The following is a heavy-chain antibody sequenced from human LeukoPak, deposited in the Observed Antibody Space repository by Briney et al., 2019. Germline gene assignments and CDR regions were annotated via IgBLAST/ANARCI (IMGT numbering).Heavy chain of an antibody. CDR3: ASAYSSSWYFDY. Sequence: GASVKVSCKTSGYTFTGYYIQWVRQAPGQGLEWMGYINPDSGGTNYAQKLQGRVTMTTDTSTSTAYMELRSLRSDDTAVYYCASAYSSSWYFDYWGQGTLVTVSS. V-gene: IGHV1-2*02. D-gene: IGHD6-13*01. CDR2: INPDSGGT. J-gene: IGHJ4*02. CDR1: GYTFTGYY.